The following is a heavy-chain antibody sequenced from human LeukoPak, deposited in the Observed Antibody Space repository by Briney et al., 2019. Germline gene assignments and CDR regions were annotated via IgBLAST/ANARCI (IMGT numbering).Heavy chain of an antibody. CDR1: GGSFSGYY. D-gene: IGHD4-11*01. CDR2: INHSGST. CDR3: ARGRSDYSNYYFDY. V-gene: IGHV4-34*01. Sequence: TSETLSLTCAVYGGSFSGYYWSWIRQPPGKGLEWIGEINHSGSTNYNPSLKSRVTISVDTSKNQFSLKLSSVTAADTAVYYCARGRSDYSNYYFDYWGQGTLVTVSS. J-gene: IGHJ4*02.